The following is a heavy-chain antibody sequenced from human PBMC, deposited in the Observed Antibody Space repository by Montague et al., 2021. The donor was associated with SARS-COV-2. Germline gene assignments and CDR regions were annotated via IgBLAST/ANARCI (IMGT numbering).Heavy chain of an antibody. D-gene: IGHD3-3*01. CDR1: GGSVSSGSYY. CDR2: IYYSGST. CDR3: ARYPWGITIFGVVTRYGMDV. J-gene: IGHJ6*02. Sequence: SETLSLTCTVSGGSVSSGSYYWSWIRQPPGKGLEWIGYIYYSGSTNYNPSLKSRVTISVDTSKNQFSLKLSSVTAADTAVYYCARYPWGITIFGVVTRYGMDVWGQGTTVTVSS. V-gene: IGHV4-61*01.